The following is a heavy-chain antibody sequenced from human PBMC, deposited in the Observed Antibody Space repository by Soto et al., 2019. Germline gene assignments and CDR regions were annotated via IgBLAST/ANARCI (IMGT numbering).Heavy chain of an antibody. V-gene: IGHV3-23*01. J-gene: IGHJ4*02. D-gene: IGHD3-10*01. CDR2: ISASGGDT. Sequence: GGSLRLSCAASGFTFNNYAMSWVRQAPGKGLEWVSTISASGGDTYYADSVKGRFSISRDNSKNSLYVQMNSLRAEDTALYSCAKDRYFASGSYDYWGRGTLVTVSS. CDR1: GFTFNNYA. CDR3: AKDRYFASGSYDY.